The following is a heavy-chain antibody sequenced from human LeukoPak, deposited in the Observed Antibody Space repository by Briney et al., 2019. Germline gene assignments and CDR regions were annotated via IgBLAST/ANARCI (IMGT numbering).Heavy chain of an antibody. CDR3: ANSMYSGRNLEYYYYGMDV. CDR2: ISGSGGST. J-gene: IGHJ6*02. D-gene: IGHD1-26*01. Sequence: PGGSLRLSCTASGFTFSSYAMSWVRQAPGRGLEWVSVISGSGGSTYYADSVKGRFTISRDNSKNTLYLQMNSLRAEDTAVYYCANSMYSGRNLEYYYYGMDVWGQGTTVTVSS. CDR1: GFTFSSYA. V-gene: IGHV3-23*01.